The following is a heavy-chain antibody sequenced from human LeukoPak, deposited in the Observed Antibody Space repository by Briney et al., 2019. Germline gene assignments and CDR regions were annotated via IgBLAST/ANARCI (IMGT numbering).Heavy chain of an antibody. V-gene: IGHV4-39*07. CDR2: IYYSGST. CDR3: ARGVVAAAGRTFDF. CDR1: GGSISSSSYY. J-gene: IGHJ4*02. D-gene: IGHD6-13*01. Sequence: PSETLSLTCTVSGGSISSSSYYWGWIRQPPGKGLEWIGSIYYSGSTYYNPSLRSRVTISLDTSKNQFSLKLNSVTAADTAIYYCARGVVAAAGRTFDFWGQGTLVTVSS.